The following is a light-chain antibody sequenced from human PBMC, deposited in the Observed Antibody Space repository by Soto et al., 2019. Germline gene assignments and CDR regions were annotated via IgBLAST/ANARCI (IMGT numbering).Light chain of an antibody. J-gene: IGKJ2*01. CDR2: DAS. CDR3: HQYDNTPQT. CDR1: QTVRNNY. V-gene: IGKV3-20*01. Sequence: IVVTQAPRTRSWSPGERAPLTCSASQTVRNNYLAWYQQKPGQAPRLLIYDASSRATGISDRFSGSGSGTDFSLTISRLEPEDFAVYYCHQYDNTPQTLGQGTKVDIK.